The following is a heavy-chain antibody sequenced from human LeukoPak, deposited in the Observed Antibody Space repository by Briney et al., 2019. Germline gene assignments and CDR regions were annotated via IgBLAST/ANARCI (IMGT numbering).Heavy chain of an antibody. CDR2: INPSGGNT. V-gene: IGHV1-46*01. Sequence: ASVKVSCKASGYTFTSYYMHWVRQAPGQGLEWMGIINPSGGNTNYAQKLQGRVTMTTDTSTSTAYVELRSLRSDDTAVYYCARVIVVIPPTNIWFDPWGQGTLVTVSS. CDR3: ARVIVVIPPTNIWFDP. CDR1: GYTFTSYY. J-gene: IGHJ5*02. D-gene: IGHD2-2*01.